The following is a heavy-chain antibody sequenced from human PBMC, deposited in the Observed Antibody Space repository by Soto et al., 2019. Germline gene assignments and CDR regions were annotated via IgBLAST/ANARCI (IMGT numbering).Heavy chain of an antibody. D-gene: IGHD3-16*01. CDR3: APVLYELDP. CDR2: MKQGGSEK. V-gene: IGHV3-7*01. CDR1: GFTFSNYW. Sequence: GGTLRLSCVASGFTFSNYWMGWVRQAPGKGLEWVANMKQGGSEKYYLDTVKGRFTNSRENTKNSLFQQMTSLRAEVPAVYYCAPVLYELDPWAQGTLVTVSS. J-gene: IGHJ4*03.